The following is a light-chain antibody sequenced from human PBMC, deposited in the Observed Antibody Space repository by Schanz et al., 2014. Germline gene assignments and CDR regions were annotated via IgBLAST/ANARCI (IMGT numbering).Light chain of an antibody. V-gene: IGLV2-11*01. CDR2: DVS. Sequence: QSVLTQPASVSGSPGQSITISCTGTSSDVGGYNFVSWYQQHPGKAPKLMIYDVSKRPSGVPDRFSGSKSVNTASLTISGLQAEDEADYYCCSYVGSYTYVFGSGTKLTVL. J-gene: IGLJ1*01. CDR3: CSYVGSYTYV. CDR1: SSDVGGYNF.